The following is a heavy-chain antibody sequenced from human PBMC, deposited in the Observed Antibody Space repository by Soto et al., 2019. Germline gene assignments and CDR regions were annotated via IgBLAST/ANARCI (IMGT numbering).Heavy chain of an antibody. CDR3: AKRGVDTFGLSY. D-gene: IGHD3-10*01. Sequence: EVQLVESGGGLVQPGGSLRLSCAGSGFTFSSFWMHWVRQAPGEGVVWVSRINTDGSSTSYADSVKGRFTISRDNAKNTLYLQMNSLRVEDTAMYYCAKRGVDTFGLSYWGQGTLVTVSS. CDR2: INTDGSST. J-gene: IGHJ4*02. V-gene: IGHV3-74*01. CDR1: GFTFSSFW.